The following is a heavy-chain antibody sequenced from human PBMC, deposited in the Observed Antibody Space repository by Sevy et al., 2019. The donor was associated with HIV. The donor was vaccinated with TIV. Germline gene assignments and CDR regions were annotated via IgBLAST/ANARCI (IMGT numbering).Heavy chain of an antibody. V-gene: IGHV4-34*01. D-gene: IGHD3-10*01. CDR2: INHSGST. J-gene: IGHJ6*02. CDR1: GGSFSGYY. Sequence: SETLSLTCAVYGGSFSGYYWSWIRQPPGKGLEWIGEINHSGSTNYNPSLKSRVTISVDTSKNQFSLKLSSVTAADTAVYYCGRGAYGSGSYYNGDIVATISGDYYYYGMDVWGQGTTVTVSS. CDR3: GRGAYGSGSYYNGDIVATISGDYYYYGMDV.